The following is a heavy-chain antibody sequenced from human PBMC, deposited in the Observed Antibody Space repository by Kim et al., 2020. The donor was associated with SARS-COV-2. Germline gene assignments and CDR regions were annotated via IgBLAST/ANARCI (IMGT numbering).Heavy chain of an antibody. CDR2: IDPGDSYT. Sequence: GESLKISCKGSGYSFSSYWISWVRQMPGKGLEWMGRIDPGDSYTNYSPSSQGHVTISADKSISTAYLQWSSLKASDTAMYYCARHGRYYDSSGYPRNDAFDIWGQGTMVTVSS. CDR1: GYSFSSYW. V-gene: IGHV5-10-1*01. D-gene: IGHD3-22*01. CDR3: ARHGRYYDSSGYPRNDAFDI. J-gene: IGHJ3*02.